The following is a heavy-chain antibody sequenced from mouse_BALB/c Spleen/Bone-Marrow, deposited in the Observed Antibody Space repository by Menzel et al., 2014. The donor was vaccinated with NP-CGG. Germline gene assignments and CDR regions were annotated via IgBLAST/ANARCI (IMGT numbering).Heavy chain of an antibody. J-gene: IGHJ4*01. Sequence: QGQLPQSGPGLGAPSQSLSNTCTVSGVSLTSYGVHWVCQTPGKGLEWLGVIWAGGSTNYNSALMSRLSINKDNSKSQVFLKMNSLQTDDTAMYYCARDRGRNFYAMDYWGQGTSVTVSS. CDR3: ARDRGRNFYAMDY. V-gene: IGHV2-9*02. CDR1: GVSLTSYG. D-gene: IGHD2-1*01. CDR2: IWAGGST.